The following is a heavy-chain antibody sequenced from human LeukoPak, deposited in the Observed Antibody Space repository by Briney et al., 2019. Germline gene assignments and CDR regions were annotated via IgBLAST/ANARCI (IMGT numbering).Heavy chain of an antibody. V-gene: IGHV4-59*08. Sequence: TASETLSLTCSVSGGSIESYYWSWIRQPPGKGLEWIGYISSSGSTNHNPSLKSRVTISVDTSKNQFSLRLSSVAAADSAVYYFAGGRLWLAHDYWGLGTLVTVSS. CDR1: GGSIESYY. D-gene: IGHD6-19*01. CDR2: ISSSGST. CDR3: AGGRLWLAHDY. J-gene: IGHJ4*02.